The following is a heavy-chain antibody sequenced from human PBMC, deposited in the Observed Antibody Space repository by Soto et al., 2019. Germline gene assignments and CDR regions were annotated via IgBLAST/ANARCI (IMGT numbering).Heavy chain of an antibody. CDR3: ARGRIVGCTTDV. CDR1: GYIFTSYD. CDR2: MNPNTGNT. Sequence: QVQLLQSGAEVKKPGASVKVSCKASGYIFTSYDINWVRQATGQGLEWMGWMNPNTGNTGYAQKFQGRVTMTGNISITTAYMELYSLRSEDTAVYYCARGRIVGCTTDVWGQGTTVTVSS. D-gene: IGHD1-26*01. V-gene: IGHV1-8*01. J-gene: IGHJ6*02.